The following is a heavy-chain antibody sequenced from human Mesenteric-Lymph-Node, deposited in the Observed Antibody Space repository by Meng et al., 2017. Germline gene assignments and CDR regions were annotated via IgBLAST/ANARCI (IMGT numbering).Heavy chain of an antibody. D-gene: IGHD4-11*01. CDR1: GFTFSSYS. Sequence: GESLKISCAASGFTFSSYSMSWVRQAPGKGLEWVSAISGSGGSTYYADSVTGRFTISRDNSKNTLYLQMNSLRAEDTAVYYCAKNKETNTVIYAFDIWGQGTMVTVSS. V-gene: IGHV3-23*01. CDR3: AKNKETNTVIYAFDI. J-gene: IGHJ3*02. CDR2: ISGSGGST.